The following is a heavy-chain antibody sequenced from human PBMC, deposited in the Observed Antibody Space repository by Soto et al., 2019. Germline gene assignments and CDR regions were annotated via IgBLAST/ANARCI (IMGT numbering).Heavy chain of an antibody. CDR1: GGSFSGYY. D-gene: IGHD3-10*01. CDR3: AIPARDYYGSGSYYHYYGMDV. V-gene: IGHV4-34*01. Sequence: SETLSLTCAVYGGSFSGYYWSWIRQPPGKGLEWIGEINHSGSTNYNPSLKSRVTISVDTSKNQFSLKLSSVTAADTAVYYCAIPARDYYGSGSYYHYYGMDVWGQGTTVTVSS. CDR2: INHSGST. J-gene: IGHJ6*02.